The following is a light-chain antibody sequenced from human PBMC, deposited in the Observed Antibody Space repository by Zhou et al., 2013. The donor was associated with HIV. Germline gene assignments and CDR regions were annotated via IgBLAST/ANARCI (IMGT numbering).Light chain of an antibody. CDR2: KAS. CDR3: QQYQNKAIT. Sequence: DIQMTQFPSTLPACVGDRVTITCRASQSISNWLAWYQQKPGKAPKLLIYKASTLEGAVSSRFSGSGSGTEFTLTISSLQPDDFAIYYCQQYQNKAITFGQGTRLEI. J-gene: IGKJ5*01. V-gene: IGKV1-5*03. CDR1: QSISNW.